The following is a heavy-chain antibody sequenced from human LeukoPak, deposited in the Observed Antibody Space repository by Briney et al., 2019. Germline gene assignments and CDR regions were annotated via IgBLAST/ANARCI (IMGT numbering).Heavy chain of an antibody. V-gene: IGHV3-23*01. CDR1: GFTFSSYA. J-gene: IGHJ6*03. Sequence: PGGSLRLSCAASGFTFSSYAMTWVRQAPGKGLEWVSAITGGGDTTYYADSVKGRFTISRDNSKNTLYLQMNSLRAEDTAVYYCARDRRYRRTWDYYYMDVWGKGTTVTVSS. CDR3: ARDRRYRRTWDYYYMDV. CDR2: ITGGGDTT. D-gene: IGHD1-26*01.